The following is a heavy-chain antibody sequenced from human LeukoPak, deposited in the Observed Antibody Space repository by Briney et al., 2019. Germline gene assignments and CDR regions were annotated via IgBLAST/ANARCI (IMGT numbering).Heavy chain of an antibody. CDR2: GYYSGNT. J-gene: IGHJ4*02. CDR3: ARQGGDEVFDY. V-gene: IGHV4-39*01. D-gene: IGHD2-21*01. Sequence: SETLSLTCTVSGGSISSSSYYWGWIRQPPGKGLEWIGNGYYSGNTYQNPSLKSRVTISVDTSKNQFSLKLSSVTAADTAVYYCARQGGDEVFDYWGQGALVTVSS. CDR1: GGSISSSSYY.